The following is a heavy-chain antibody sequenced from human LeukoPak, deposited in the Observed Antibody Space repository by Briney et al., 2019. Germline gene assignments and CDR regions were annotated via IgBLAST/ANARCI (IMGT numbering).Heavy chain of an antibody. CDR3: AGEQYDSDESLDI. Sequence: GRSLRLSCAASGFTISNYGMHWVRQAPRKGLEWGAVIWYDGSNKSYADSVKSRFTVSRDNSTNTLDLQMSSLGAEDTAVYYCAGEQYDSDESLDIWGQGTLVTVSA. V-gene: IGHV3-33*01. CDR1: GFTISNYG. CDR2: IWYDGSNK. D-gene: IGHD3-16*01. J-gene: IGHJ3*02.